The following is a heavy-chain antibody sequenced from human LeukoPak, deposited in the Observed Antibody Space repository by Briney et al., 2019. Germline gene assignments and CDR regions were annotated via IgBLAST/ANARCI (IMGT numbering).Heavy chain of an antibody. CDR2: IYYSGST. J-gene: IGHJ4*02. Sequence: SETLSLTCTVSGGSISSSSYYWGWIRQPPGKGLEWIGSIYYSGSTYYNPSLKSRVTISVDTSKNQFSLKLSSVTAADTAVYYCARNVGIGGYDFWSLKYYFDYWGQGTLVTVSS. CDR1: GGSISSSSYY. V-gene: IGHV4-39*01. D-gene: IGHD3-3*01. CDR3: ARNVGIGGYDFWSLKYYFDY.